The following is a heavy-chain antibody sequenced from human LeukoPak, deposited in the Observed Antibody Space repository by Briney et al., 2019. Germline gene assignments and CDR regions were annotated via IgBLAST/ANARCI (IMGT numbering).Heavy chain of an antibody. CDR1: GYTFTGYY. CDR3: ARVPHPRGSYYYYGMDV. J-gene: IGHJ6*02. Sequence: GASVKVSCKASGYTFTGYYMHWVRQAPGQGLEWMGWINPNSGGTNYAQKFQGRVTMTRDTSTSTAYMELSRLRSDDTAVYYCARVPHPRGSYYYYGMDVWGQGTTVTVSS. D-gene: IGHD3-16*01. V-gene: IGHV1-2*02. CDR2: INPNSGGT.